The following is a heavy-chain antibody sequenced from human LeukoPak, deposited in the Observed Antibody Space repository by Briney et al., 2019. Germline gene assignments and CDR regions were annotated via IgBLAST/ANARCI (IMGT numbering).Heavy chain of an antibody. J-gene: IGHJ4*02. CDR1: GGSFSGYY. D-gene: IGHD2-21*02. CDR3: ARLVCGGDCYSDY. CDR2: INHSGST. Sequence: SETLSLTCAVYGGSFSGYYWSWIRQPPGKGLEWIGEINHSGSTNYNPSLKSRVTISVDTSKNQFSLKLSSVPAADTAVYYCARLVCGGDCYSDYWGQGTLVTVSS. V-gene: IGHV4-34*01.